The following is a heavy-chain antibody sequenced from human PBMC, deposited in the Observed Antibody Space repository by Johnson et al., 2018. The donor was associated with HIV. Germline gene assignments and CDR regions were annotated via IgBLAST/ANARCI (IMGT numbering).Heavy chain of an antibody. J-gene: IGHJ3*02. CDR2: ISYDGSNK. V-gene: IGHV3-30-3*01. Sequence: VQLVESGGGVVQPGRSLRLSCAASGFTLSSYAMHWVRQAPGKGLEWVALISYDGSNKYYADSVKGRFTISRDNSKNTLYLQMNSLKAEDTAVYYCARYQQLVRDGAFDIWGQGTMVTVSS. D-gene: IGHD6-13*01. CDR1: GFTLSSYA. CDR3: ARYQQLVRDGAFDI.